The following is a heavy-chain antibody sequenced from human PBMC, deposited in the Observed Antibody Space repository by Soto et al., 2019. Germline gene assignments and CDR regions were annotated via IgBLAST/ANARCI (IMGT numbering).Heavy chain of an antibody. D-gene: IGHD3-16*01. CDR2: INHSGST. CDR1: GGSFSGYY. J-gene: IGHJ6*03. Sequence: SSETLSLTCAVYGGSFSGYYWSWIRQPPGKGLEWIGEINHSGSTNYNPSLKSRVTISVDTSKNQFSLKLSSVTAADTAVYYCARIYAFYYYYMDVWGKGTTVTVSS. CDR3: ARIYAFYYYYMDV. V-gene: IGHV4-34*01.